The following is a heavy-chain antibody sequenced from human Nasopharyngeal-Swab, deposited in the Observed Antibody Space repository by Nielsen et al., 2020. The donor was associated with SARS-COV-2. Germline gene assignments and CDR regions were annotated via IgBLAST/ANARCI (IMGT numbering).Heavy chain of an antibody. V-gene: IGHV4-31*02. CDR3: AREALKELLWFGESSSYYGMDV. J-gene: IGHJ6*02. CDR2: IYYSGST. Sequence: WIRQPPGKGLEWIGYIYYSGSTCYNPSLKSRVTISVDTSKNQFSLKLSSVTAADTAVYYCAREALKELLWFGESSSYYGMDVWGQGTTVTVSS. D-gene: IGHD3-10*01.